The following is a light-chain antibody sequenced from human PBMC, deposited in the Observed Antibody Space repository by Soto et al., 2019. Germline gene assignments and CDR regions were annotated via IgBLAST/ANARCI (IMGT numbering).Light chain of an antibody. Sequence: EIVLTQPPGTLSLSPGERATLSCRASQSVSSDYLAWYQQKPGQAPRVLIYGASSRATGIPDRFSGSGSGTDFTLTIRRLEPEDFAVYYCQQYGRSTWTFGQGTKVDIK. J-gene: IGKJ1*01. CDR3: QQYGRSTWT. CDR2: GAS. CDR1: QSVSSDY. V-gene: IGKV3-20*01.